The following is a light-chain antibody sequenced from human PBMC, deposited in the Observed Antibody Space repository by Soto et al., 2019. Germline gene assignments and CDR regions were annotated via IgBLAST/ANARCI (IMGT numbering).Light chain of an antibody. CDR1: SSVVGGYNY. J-gene: IGLJ2*01. V-gene: IGLV2-14*01. CDR2: DVS. Sequence: QSVLTQPASVSGSPGQSITISCTGTSSVVGGYNYVSWYQQHPGKAPKLMIYDVSNRPSGVSNRFSGSKSGNTASLTISGLQAEDEADYYCSSYTSSSTLEVVFGGGTKLTVL. CDR3: SSYTSSSTLEVV.